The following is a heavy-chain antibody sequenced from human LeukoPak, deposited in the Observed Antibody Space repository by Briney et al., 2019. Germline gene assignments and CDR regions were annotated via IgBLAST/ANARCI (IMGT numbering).Heavy chain of an antibody. Sequence: GGSLRLSCAASGFTFDDYAMHWVRQAPGKGLEWVSGISWNSGSIGYADSVKGRFTISRDNAKNSLYLQMNSLRAEDTALYYCAKDRSIYGDYPSWFDPWGQGTLVTVSS. CDR1: GFTFDDYA. V-gene: IGHV3-9*01. D-gene: IGHD4-17*01. CDR3: AKDRSIYGDYPSWFDP. J-gene: IGHJ5*02. CDR2: ISWNSGSI.